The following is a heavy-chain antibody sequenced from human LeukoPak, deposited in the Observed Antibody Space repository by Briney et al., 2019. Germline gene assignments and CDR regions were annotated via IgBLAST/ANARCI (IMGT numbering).Heavy chain of an antibody. CDR2: ISYDGSNK. J-gene: IGHJ1*01. D-gene: IGHD6-19*01. V-gene: IGHV3-30*18. CDR1: GFTFTTYG. CDR3: AKDQFSSGFEYFQH. Sequence: GGSLRLSCAASGFTFTTYGMHWVRQAPGKGLEWVAVISYDGSNKYYADSVKGRFTISRDNSKNTLYLQMNSLRPEDTAVYYCAKDQFSSGFEYFQHWGQGTLVTVSS.